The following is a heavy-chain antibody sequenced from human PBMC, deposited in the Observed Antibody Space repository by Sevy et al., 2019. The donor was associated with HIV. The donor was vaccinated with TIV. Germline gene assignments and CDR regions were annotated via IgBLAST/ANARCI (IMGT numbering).Heavy chain of an antibody. Sequence: GGSLRLSCAASGFTFDDYTMHWVRQAPGKGLEWVSLMSWDGDSTNYADSVKGRFTISRDNSKNSLYLQMNSLRTEDTGLYYCAKDRGFDYGMDVWGQGTTVTVSS. CDR3: AKDRGFDYGMDV. CDR2: MSWDGDST. J-gene: IGHJ6*02. D-gene: IGHD3-3*01. CDR1: GFTFDDYT. V-gene: IGHV3-43*01.